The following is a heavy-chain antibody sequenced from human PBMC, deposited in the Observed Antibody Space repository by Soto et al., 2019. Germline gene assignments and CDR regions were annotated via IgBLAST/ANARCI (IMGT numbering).Heavy chain of an antibody. CDR1: GYTFTSYG. CDR2: ISAYNGNT. J-gene: IGHJ5*02. CDR3: ARAGPDIVVVPAATMYNWFDP. D-gene: IGHD2-2*01. Sequence: ASVKVSCKASGYTFTSYGISWVRQAPGQGLEWMGWISAYNGNTNYAQKLQGRVTMNTDTSTSTAYMELRSLRSDDTAVYYCARAGPDIVVVPAATMYNWFDPWGQGTLVTVSS. V-gene: IGHV1-18*01.